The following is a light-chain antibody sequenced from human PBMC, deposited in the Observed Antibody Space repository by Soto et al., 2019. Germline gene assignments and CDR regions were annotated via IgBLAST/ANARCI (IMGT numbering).Light chain of an antibody. CDR2: GNN. CDR1: SSDIGAGYD. CDR3: QSYDSRLSGYV. J-gene: IGLJ1*01. V-gene: IGLV1-40*01. Sequence: QYVLTQPPSVSGAPGQRVTISCTGSSSDIGAGYDVHWYQQLPGTAPKLLIYGNNNRPSGVPDRFSGSKSGTSASLAITGLQAEDEAHYYCQSYDSRLSGYVFGTGTKLTVL.